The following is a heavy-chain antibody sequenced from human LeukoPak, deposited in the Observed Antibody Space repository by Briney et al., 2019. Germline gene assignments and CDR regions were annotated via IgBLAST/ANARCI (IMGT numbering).Heavy chain of an antibody. CDR3: ARRPLTMKSAFDI. Sequence: SETLSLTCTVSGGSISSSSYYWGWIRPPPGKGLEWIGSIYYSGSTYYNPSLKSRGTISVGTSKNQFSLKLSSVTAADTAVYYCARRPLTMKSAFDIWGQGTMVTVSS. V-gene: IGHV4-39*01. CDR1: GGSISSSSYY. J-gene: IGHJ3*02. D-gene: IGHD3-22*01. CDR2: IYYSGST.